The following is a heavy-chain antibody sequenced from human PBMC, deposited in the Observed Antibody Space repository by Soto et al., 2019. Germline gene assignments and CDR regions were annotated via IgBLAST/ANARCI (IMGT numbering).Heavy chain of an antibody. Sequence: EVHLVESGGGLVQPGGSLRLSCAASGFTFSSYWMHWVRQGPGEGLVWVSRIMSDGSGTTYADSVKGRFTISRDNAKNTLYLQMNSLRAEDTAVYHGARSRGSGGVEYNMDVWGQGTTVTVSS. CDR2: IMSDGSGT. CDR3: ARSRGSGGVEYNMDV. V-gene: IGHV3-74*01. CDR1: GFTFSSYW. D-gene: IGHD3-16*01. J-gene: IGHJ6*02.